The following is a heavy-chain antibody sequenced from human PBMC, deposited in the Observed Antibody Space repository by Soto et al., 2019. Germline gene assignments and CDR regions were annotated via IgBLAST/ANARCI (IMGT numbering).Heavy chain of an antibody. Sequence: GGSLSLSCAASEFTFSSYNMNWVRQAPGKGLEWVSGISRSGGRPDYADSVKGRVSISRDNSKKTLYLQMISLRAEDTAVYYCAKGMNYVSDYFGMDVWGLGTTVTVSS. V-gene: IGHV3-23*01. CDR3: AKGMNYVSDYFGMDV. D-gene: IGHD1-7*01. CDR2: ISRSGGRP. CDR1: EFTFSSYN. J-gene: IGHJ6*02.